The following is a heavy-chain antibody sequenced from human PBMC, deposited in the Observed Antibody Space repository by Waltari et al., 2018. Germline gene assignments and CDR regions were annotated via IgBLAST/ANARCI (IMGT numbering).Heavy chain of an antibody. CDR1: GFTFSNAW. CDR3: TTSIYYYDSSGYRSDAFDI. CDR2: IKSKTDGGTT. D-gene: IGHD3-22*01. J-gene: IGHJ3*02. Sequence: EVQLVESGGGLVKPGGSLRLSCAASGFTFSNAWMSWVRQAPGKGLEWVGRIKSKTDGGTTDYAAPVKGRFTISRDDSKNTLYLQMNSLKTEDTAVYYCTTSIYYYDSSGYRSDAFDIWGQGTMVIVSS. V-gene: IGHV3-15*01.